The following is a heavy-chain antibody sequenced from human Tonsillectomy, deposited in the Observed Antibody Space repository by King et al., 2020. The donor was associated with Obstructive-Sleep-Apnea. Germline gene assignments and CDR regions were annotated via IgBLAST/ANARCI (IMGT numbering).Heavy chain of an antibody. V-gene: IGHV3-30-3*01. CDR2: ISYDGSNK. D-gene: IGHD1-14*01. Sequence: QLVQSGGGVVQPGRSLRLSCAASGFTFENFAMHWVRQAPGKGLEWVGVISYDGSNKYYADSVKGRFTISRDNSRNTLYLQMNSLRPEDTAVYYCARATAEFDYGGQGTLVTVSS. CDR1: GFTFENFA. CDR3: ARATAEFDY. J-gene: IGHJ4*02.